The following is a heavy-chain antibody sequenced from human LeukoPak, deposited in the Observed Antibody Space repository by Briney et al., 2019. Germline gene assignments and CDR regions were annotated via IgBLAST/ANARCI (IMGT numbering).Heavy chain of an antibody. CDR3: AGLVGRYSSGLYYYYFDY. J-gene: IGHJ4*02. D-gene: IGHD3-22*01. Sequence: SETLSLTCTVSGDSINSLDLWSWVRQPPGKGLEWIGEMYLSGTTHSNPSVKSRVTISIDKSKNQFFLNLSSVTAADTAVYYCAGLVGRYSSGLYYYYFDYWGQGTLVTVPS. CDR1: GDSINSLDL. V-gene: IGHV4-4*02. CDR2: MYLSGTT.